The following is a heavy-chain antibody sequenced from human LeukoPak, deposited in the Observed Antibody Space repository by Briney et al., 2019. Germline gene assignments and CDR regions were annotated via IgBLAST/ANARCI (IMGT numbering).Heavy chain of an antibody. CDR3: ASSPRLTTSWFLFDS. CDR1: GDSFSNYY. J-gene: IGHJ5*01. D-gene: IGHD2-2*01. CDR2: VYYSGST. Sequence: SETLSLTCSVSGDSFSNYYWTWIRQPPGKGLEWIGYVYYSGSTNYNPSPKTRLHLSVDTSRNRFSLKLSSVTAADTAVYYCASSPRLTTSWFLFDSWGHGTLVTVSS. V-gene: IGHV4-59*08.